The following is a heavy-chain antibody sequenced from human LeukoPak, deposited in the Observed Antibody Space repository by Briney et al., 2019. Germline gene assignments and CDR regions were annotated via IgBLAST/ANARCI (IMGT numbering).Heavy chain of an antibody. CDR1: GYTFTGYY. CDR3: ARDPKNSRNYYDSLFSDY. Sequence: ASVKVSCKASGYTFTGYYMHWVRQAPGQGLEWMGWISAYNGDTNYAQKLQGRVTMTTDTSTSTAYMELRSLRSDDTAVYYWARDPKNSRNYYDSLFSDYWGQGTLVTVSS. V-gene: IGHV1-18*04. D-gene: IGHD3-22*01. CDR2: ISAYNGDT. J-gene: IGHJ4*02.